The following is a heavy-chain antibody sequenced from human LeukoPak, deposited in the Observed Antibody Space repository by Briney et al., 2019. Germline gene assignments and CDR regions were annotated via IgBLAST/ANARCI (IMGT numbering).Heavy chain of an antibody. J-gene: IGHJ4*02. V-gene: IGHV1-69*13. D-gene: IGHD3-16*01. Sequence: SVKVSCKASGGTFSSYAISWVRQAPGQGLEWMGGIIPIFGTANYAQKFRGRVTITADESTSTAYMELSSLRSEDTAVYYCARAVAPLGPFDYWGQGTLVTVSS. CDR1: GGTFSSYA. CDR2: IIPIFGTA. CDR3: ARAVAPLGPFDY.